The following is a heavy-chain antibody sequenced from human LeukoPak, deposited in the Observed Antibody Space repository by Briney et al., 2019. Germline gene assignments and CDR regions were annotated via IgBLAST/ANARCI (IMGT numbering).Heavy chain of an antibody. J-gene: IGHJ5*01. CDR2: ISSSSSYI. Sequence: PSETLSLTCTVSGGSISSSSYYWGWVRQAPGKGLEWVSSISSSSSYIYYADSVKGRFTISRDNAKNSLYLQMNSLRAEDTAVYYCSTKQNTLLIPSIDSWFGPRALRTLVSV. CDR3: STKQNTLLIPSIDSWFGP. V-gene: IGHV3-21*01. CDR1: GGSISSSSYY. D-gene: IGHD3-22*01.